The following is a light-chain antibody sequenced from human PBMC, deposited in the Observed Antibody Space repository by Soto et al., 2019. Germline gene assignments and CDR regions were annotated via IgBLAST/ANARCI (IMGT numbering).Light chain of an antibody. CDR3: QQYGSSPPIT. J-gene: IGKJ5*01. CDR1: QSVSSSY. V-gene: IGKV3-20*01. CDR2: GAS. Sequence: EIVLTQSPGTLSSSPGERATLSCRASQSVSSSYLAWYQQKPGQAPRLLIYGASSRATGIPDRFSGSGSGTDFTLTISRLEPEDFAVYYCQQYGSSPPITFGQGTRLEI.